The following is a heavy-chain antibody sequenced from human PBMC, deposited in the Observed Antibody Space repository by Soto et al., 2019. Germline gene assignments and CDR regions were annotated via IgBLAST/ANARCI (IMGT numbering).Heavy chain of an antibody. V-gene: IGHV1-8*01. CDR2: MNPNTGNT. CDR3: ARGRAITGTMPS. D-gene: IGHD1-20*01. Sequence: QVQLVQSGAEVKKPGASVKVSCKASGYTFTSYDINWVRQATGQGLEWMGWMNPNTGNTGYAQKFQGRVTMTRNTSISTAYMELSSLRSEGTAVYYCARGRAITGTMPSWGQGTLVTVSS. CDR1: GYTFTSYD. J-gene: IGHJ5*02.